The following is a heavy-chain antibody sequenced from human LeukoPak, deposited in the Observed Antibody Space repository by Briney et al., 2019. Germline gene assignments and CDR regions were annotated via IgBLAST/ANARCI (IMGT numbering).Heavy chain of an antibody. D-gene: IGHD6-6*01. Sequence: AGGSLRLSCAASGFTFSSYWMSWVRQVPGKGLEWVANIKKDGSETYYVDSVKGRFTISRDNAKSSLYLQMNSLRAEDTAVYYCARISSSPRYYYGMDVWGQGTTVTVSS. CDR3: ARISSSPRYYYGMDV. J-gene: IGHJ6*02. CDR2: IKKDGSET. CDR1: GFTFSSYW. V-gene: IGHV3-7*01.